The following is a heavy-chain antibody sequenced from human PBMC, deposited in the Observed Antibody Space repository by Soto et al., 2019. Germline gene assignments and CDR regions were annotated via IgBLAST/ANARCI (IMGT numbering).Heavy chain of an antibody. CDR1: GYSFTSYW. J-gene: IGHJ6*02. Sequence: PGESLKISCKGSGYSFTSYWIGWVRQMPGKGLEWMGIIYPGDSGTRYSPSFQGQVTISADKSISTAYLQWSSLKASDTAMYYCARVHDFWSGYHLRYYYYGMDVWGQGTTVTVSS. V-gene: IGHV5-51*01. CDR2: IYPGDSGT. D-gene: IGHD3-3*01. CDR3: ARVHDFWSGYHLRYYYYGMDV.